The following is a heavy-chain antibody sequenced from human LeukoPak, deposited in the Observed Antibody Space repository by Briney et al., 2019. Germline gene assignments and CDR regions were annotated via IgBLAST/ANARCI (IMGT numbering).Heavy chain of an antibody. D-gene: IGHD6-13*01. V-gene: IGHV3-23*01. CDR3: AKDASKCIANLCVGSDY. J-gene: IGHJ4*02. Sequence: GGSLRLSCAASGFTFSSYAMSWVRQAPGKGLEWVSAISGSGGSTYYADSVKGRFTISRDNSKNTLYLQMNSLRAEDTAVYYCAKDASKCIANLCVGSDYWGQGTLVTVSS. CDR2: ISGSGGST. CDR1: GFTFSSYA.